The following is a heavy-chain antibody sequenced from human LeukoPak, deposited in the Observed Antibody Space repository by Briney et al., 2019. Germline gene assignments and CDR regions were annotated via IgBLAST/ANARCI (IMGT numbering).Heavy chain of an antibody. J-gene: IGHJ4*02. V-gene: IGHV3-21*01. CDR3: ARESDCGGDCPHWN. CDR2: ISSSSSYI. Sequence: GGSLRLSCAASGFTFSSYSMSWVRQAPGKGLEWVSSISSSSSYIYYAGSVKGRFTISRDNAKNSLYLQMNSLRAEDTAVYYCARESDCGGDCPHWNWGQGTLVTVSS. D-gene: IGHD2-21*02. CDR1: GFTFSSYS.